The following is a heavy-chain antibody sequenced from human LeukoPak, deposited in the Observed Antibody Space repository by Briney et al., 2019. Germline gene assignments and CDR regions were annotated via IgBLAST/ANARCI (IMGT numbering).Heavy chain of an antibody. CDR2: IKGDESAR. V-gene: IGHV3-7*01. Sequence: GGSLRLSCAASGFTFSTYWIAWVRQAPGKGLEWGAKIKGDESARPQADSVKGQFTISRDNAQNSVYLQRSSLRGEDTAVYYCARDVLGSLDYWGQGTLVTVSS. J-gene: IGHJ4*02. D-gene: IGHD1-26*01. CDR3: ARDVLGSLDY. CDR1: GFTFSTYW.